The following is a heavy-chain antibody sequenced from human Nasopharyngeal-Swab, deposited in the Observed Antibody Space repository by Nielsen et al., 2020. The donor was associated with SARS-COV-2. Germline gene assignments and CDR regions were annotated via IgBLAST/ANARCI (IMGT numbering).Heavy chain of an antibody. CDR3: AKDHFWAPNDY. CDR1: GFTFSSYS. Sequence: GGSLRPSCAASGFTFSSYSMNWVRQAPGKGLEWVAVISYDGSNKYSADSVKGRFTISRDNSKNTLYLQMNSLRAEDTAVYFCAKDHFWAPNDYWGQGTLVTVSS. D-gene: IGHD7-27*01. CDR2: ISYDGSNK. J-gene: IGHJ4*02. V-gene: IGHV3-30*18.